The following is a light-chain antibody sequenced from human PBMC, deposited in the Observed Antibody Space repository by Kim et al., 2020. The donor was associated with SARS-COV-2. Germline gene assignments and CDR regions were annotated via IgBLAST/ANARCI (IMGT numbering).Light chain of an antibody. V-gene: IGKV3-15*01. CDR3: QHYSSWPLA. Sequence: SVSPGERASLSCRANQSISSDLAWYQQKPGQAPRLLVYRASTRATGIPARFSGSGSGTEFTLTISSLQSEDFAVYFCQHYSSWPLAFGGGTRVEI. CDR1: QSISSD. CDR2: RAS. J-gene: IGKJ4*01.